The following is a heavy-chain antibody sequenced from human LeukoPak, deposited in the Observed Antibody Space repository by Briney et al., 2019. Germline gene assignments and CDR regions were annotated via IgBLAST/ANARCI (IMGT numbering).Heavy chain of an antibody. CDR1: GGTFSSYA. V-gene: IGHV1-69*01. CDR3: ASSGVVVTHYYFDS. CDR2: IIPIFGTT. D-gene: IGHD2-15*01. Sequence: SVKVSCKASGGTFSSYAISWARQAPGQGLEWMGGIIPIFGTTNYARNFQGRVTITADESTSTANMELSSLRSEDTAVYYCASSGVVVTHYYFDSWGQGTLVTVSS. J-gene: IGHJ4*02.